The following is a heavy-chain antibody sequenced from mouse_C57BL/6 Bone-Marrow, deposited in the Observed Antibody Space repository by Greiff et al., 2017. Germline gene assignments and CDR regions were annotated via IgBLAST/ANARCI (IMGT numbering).Heavy chain of an antibody. CDR1: GYSFTGYY. D-gene: IGHD1-1*01. J-gene: IGHJ1*03. CDR2: INPSTGGT. Sequence: EVKLVESGPELVKPGASVKISCKASGYSFTGYYMNWVKQSPEKSLEWIGEINPSTGGTTYNQKFKAKATLTVDKSSSTAYMQLKSLTSEDSAVYYCARRGVVAPDVWGTGTTVTVSS. V-gene: IGHV1-42*01. CDR3: ARRGVVAPDV.